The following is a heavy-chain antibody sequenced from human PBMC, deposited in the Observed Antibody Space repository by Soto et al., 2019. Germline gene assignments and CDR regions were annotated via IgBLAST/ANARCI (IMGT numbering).Heavy chain of an antibody. CDR1: VYTFTSYD. CDR3: ARGGYCSGGSCYWFDP. V-gene: IGHV1-8*02. D-gene: IGHD2-15*01. Sequence: ASVKVSCQSSVYTFTSYDITWVRQATGQGLEWMGWMNPNSGNTGYAQKFQGRGNMTRNTSISTAYMELSSLRSEDTGVYYCARGGYCSGGSCYWFDPWGQGTLVTVSS. CDR2: MNPNSGNT. J-gene: IGHJ5*02.